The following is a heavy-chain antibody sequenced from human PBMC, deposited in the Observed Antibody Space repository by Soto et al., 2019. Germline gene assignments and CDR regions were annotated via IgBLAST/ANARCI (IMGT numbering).Heavy chain of an antibody. D-gene: IGHD3-9*01. CDR3: TRLGGGYYDIPH. Sequence: PGGSLRLSCAASGFTFSCSAMHWVRQSSGKGLEWVGRIRSKANSYATAYAASVKGRFTISRDDSKNTAYLQMNSLKIEDTAVYYCTRLGGGYYDIPHWGQGTLVTVS. CDR1: GFTFSCSA. V-gene: IGHV3-73*01. CDR2: IRSKANSYAT. J-gene: IGHJ4*02.